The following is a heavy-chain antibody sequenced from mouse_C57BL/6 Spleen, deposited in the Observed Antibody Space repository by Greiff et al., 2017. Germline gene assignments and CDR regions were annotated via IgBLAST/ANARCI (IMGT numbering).Heavy chain of an antibody. CDR3: TGGRGYAMDY. CDR2: IRLKSDNYAT. V-gene: IGHV6-3*01. J-gene: IGHJ4*01. Sequence: EVQGVESGGGLVQPGGSMKLSCVASGFTFSNYWMNWVRQSPEKGLEWVAQIRLKSDNYATHYAESVKGRFTISRDDSKSSVYLQMNNLRAEDTGIYYCTGGRGYAMDYWGQGTSVTVSS. CDR1: GFTFSNYW.